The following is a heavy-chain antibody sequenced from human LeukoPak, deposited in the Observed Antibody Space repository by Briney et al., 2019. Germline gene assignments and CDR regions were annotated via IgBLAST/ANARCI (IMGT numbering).Heavy chain of an antibody. J-gene: IGHJ4*02. CDR1: GFTFSSYA. D-gene: IGHD4-17*01. Sequence: GGSLRLSCAASGFTFSSYAMHWVRQAPGKGLEWVAVIWYDGSNKYYADSVKGRFTISRDNSKNTLYLQMNSLRAEDTAVYYCARDENDYDPVGGDYWGQGTLVTVSS. V-gene: IGHV3-33*08. CDR2: IWYDGSNK. CDR3: ARDENDYDPVGGDY.